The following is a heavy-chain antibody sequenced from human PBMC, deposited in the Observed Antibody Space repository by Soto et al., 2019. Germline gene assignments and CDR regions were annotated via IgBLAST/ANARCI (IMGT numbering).Heavy chain of an antibody. Sequence: QVQLVQSGGEVKRPGASVKVSCKASGYPFTSYGISWVRQAPGQGLEWMGWINPYNGNTKYAQKFQGRVTMTTDTSTTTAYMELRSLSHDDTAVYYCERNLASIHDYWGQGSLVTVSS. V-gene: IGHV1-18*04. J-gene: IGHJ4*02. D-gene: IGHD5-18*01. CDR1: GYPFTSYG. CDR3: ERNLASIHDY. CDR2: INPYNGNT.